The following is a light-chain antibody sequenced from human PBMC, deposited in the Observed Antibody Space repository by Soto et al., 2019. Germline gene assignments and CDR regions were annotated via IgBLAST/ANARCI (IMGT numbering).Light chain of an antibody. V-gene: IGKV3-11*01. CDR2: DAS. J-gene: IGKJ5*01. Sequence: EIVLTQSPATLSLSPGERATLSCRASQSVSSYLAWYQQKPGQAPRLLIYDASNRATGIPARFSGSGSGTDFTLTISSLEPEDFAVYYCQQRSNWPPGARGWITFGQGTRLEIK. CDR3: QQRSNWPPGARGWIT. CDR1: QSVSSY.